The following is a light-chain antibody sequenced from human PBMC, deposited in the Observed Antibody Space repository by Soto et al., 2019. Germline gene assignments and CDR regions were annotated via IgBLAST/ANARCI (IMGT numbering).Light chain of an antibody. CDR2: KAS. Sequence: DIQMTQSPSTLAASVGDRVTITCRARQSISSWLAWYQQKPGKAPKLLIYKASSLESGVPSRFRGSGSGTEFTLTLSSLQPDDFATYYCQQYNSLWTFGQGTKVAIK. J-gene: IGKJ1*01. CDR1: QSISSW. V-gene: IGKV1-5*03. CDR3: QQYNSLWT.